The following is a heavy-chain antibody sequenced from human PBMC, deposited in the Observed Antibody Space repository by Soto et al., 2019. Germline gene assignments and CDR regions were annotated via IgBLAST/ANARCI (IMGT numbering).Heavy chain of an antibody. D-gene: IGHD6-13*01. CDR1: GFTFDDYA. V-gene: IGHV3-9*01. CDR2: ISWNSGSI. J-gene: IGHJ6*02. CDR3: AKEAGRSRYSNSGMDV. Sequence: GGSLRLSCAASGFTFDDYAMHWVRQAPGKGLEWVSGISWNSGSIGYADSVKGRFTISRDNAKNSLYLQMNSLRAEDTALYYCAKEAGRSRYSNSGMDVWGQGTTVTVSS.